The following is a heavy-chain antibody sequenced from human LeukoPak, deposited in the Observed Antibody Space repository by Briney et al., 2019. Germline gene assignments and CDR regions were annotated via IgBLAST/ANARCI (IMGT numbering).Heavy chain of an antibody. Sequence: PSETLSLTCTVSGGSLSTKYYYCGWIRQSPGKGLEWIGSIYYNGSTYYNPSLKSRITISVDTSKNQFFLKLSSVTAADTAVYYCTRRGDYWGQGTLVTVSS. J-gene: IGHJ4*02. CDR2: IYYNGST. V-gene: IGHV4-39*01. CDR3: TRRGDY. CDR1: GGSLSTKYYY.